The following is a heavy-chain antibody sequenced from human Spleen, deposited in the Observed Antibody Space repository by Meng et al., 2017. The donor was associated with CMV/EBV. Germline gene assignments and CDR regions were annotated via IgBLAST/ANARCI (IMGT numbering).Heavy chain of an antibody. CDR3: ARRPGRGWLINYYGMDV. D-gene: IGHD3-22*01. CDR1: GFTFNNYA. Sequence: GESLKISCAASGFTFNNYAMSWVRQAPGKGLEWVSSLSGRSSNPYYADSVRGRLTVSRDNAKNLLYLQMNSLRAEDTAVYYCARRPGRGWLINYYGMDVWGQGTTVTVSS. V-gene: IGHV3-23*01. J-gene: IGHJ6*02. CDR2: LSGRSSNP.